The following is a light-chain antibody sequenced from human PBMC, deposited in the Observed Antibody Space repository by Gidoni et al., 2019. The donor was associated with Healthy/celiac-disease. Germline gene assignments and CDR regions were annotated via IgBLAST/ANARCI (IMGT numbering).Light chain of an antibody. J-gene: IGKJ2*01. CDR1: QSISSY. CDR2: AAS. V-gene: IGKV1-39*01. CDR3: QQSYSTPMYT. Sequence: IQMTQSPSSLSASVGDRVTITCRASQSISSYLHWYQQKPGKAPKLLIYAASSLQSGVPSRFSGSGSGTDFTLTISSLQPEDFATDYCQQSYSTPMYTFGQGTKLEIK.